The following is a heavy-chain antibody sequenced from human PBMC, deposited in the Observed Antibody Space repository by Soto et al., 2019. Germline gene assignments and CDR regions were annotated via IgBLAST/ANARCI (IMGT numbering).Heavy chain of an antibody. CDR1: GFTFSSYA. V-gene: IGHV3-30-3*01. J-gene: IGHJ4*02. Sequence: QVQLVESGGGVVQPGRSLRLSCAASGFTFSSYAMHWVRQAPGKGLEWVAVISYDGSNKYYADSVKGRFTISRDNSKNTLYLQMNSLRAEDTAVYYCARDSFAFDYWGQETLVTVSS. CDR2: ISYDGSNK. CDR3: ARDSFAFDY.